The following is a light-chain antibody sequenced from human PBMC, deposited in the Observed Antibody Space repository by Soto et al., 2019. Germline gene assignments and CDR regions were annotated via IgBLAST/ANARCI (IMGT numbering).Light chain of an antibody. Sequence: DIQMTQSPPSLSASVGDRVTITCRASKGINNYLAWFQQQPGTAPKPLIYATSTLHSGVPSRFTGSGSGTEFTLTITSLQPEDFVTYSCQQSYSTTWTFGQGTKVEIQ. V-gene: IGKV1-16*01. CDR1: KGINNY. J-gene: IGKJ1*01. CDR2: ATS. CDR3: QQSYSTTWT.